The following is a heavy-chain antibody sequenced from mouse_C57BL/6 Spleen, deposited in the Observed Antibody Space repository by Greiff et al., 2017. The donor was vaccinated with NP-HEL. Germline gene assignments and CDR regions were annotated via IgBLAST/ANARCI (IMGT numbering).Heavy chain of an antibody. V-gene: IGHV1-50*01. CDR2: IDPSDSDT. CDR1: GYTFTSYW. J-gene: IGHJ3*01. Sequence: QVQLQQPGAELVKPGASVKLSCKASGYTFTSYWMQWVKRRPGQGLEWIGEIDPSDSDTNYNQKFKGKATLTVDTSSSTAYMQLSSLTSEDSAVYYCARGTTVVEGWFAYWGQGTLVTVSA. D-gene: IGHD1-1*01. CDR3: ARGTTVVEGWFAY.